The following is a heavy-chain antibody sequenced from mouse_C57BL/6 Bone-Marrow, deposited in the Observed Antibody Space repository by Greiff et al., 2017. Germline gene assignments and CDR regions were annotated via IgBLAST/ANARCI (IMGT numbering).Heavy chain of an antibody. D-gene: IGHD2-1*01. Sequence: EVKLVESGGGLVKPGGSLKLSCAASGFTFSDYGMHWVRQAPEKGLEWVAYISSGSSTIYYADTVKGRFTISRDNAKNTLFLQMTSLRSEDTAMYYCAKEYGNYSWFAYWGQGTLVTVSA. CDR2: ISSGSSTI. J-gene: IGHJ3*01. CDR3: AKEYGNYSWFAY. V-gene: IGHV5-17*01. CDR1: GFTFSDYG.